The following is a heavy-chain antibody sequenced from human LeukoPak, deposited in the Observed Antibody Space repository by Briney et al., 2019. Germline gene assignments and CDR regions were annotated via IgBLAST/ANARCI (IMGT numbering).Heavy chain of an antibody. V-gene: IGHV5-51*01. J-gene: IGHJ4*02. CDR3: ARLSGRVVCSAGSCYIDS. CDR1: GYSFTNYW. D-gene: IGHD2-15*01. Sequence: GESLKISCKGSGYSFTNYWIAWVRQMPGKGLEWMGITYPGDSDTRYSPSFQGQVTISADKSVNTAYLQWSSLKASDTAMYYCARLSGRVVCSAGSCYIDSWGQGTLVTVSS. CDR2: TYPGDSDT.